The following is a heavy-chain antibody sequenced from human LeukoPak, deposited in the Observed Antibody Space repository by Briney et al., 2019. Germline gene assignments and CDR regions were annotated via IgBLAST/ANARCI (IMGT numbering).Heavy chain of an antibody. Sequence: GASVKVSCKASGYTFTSYGISWVRQAPGQGLEWMGWISAYNGNTNYAQKLQGRVTMATDTSTSTAYMELRSLRSDDTAVYYCARDPSIPLRGPYDYWGQGTLVTVSS. CDR3: ARDPSIPLRGPYDY. CDR2: ISAYNGNT. V-gene: IGHV1-18*01. CDR1: GYTFTSYG. D-gene: IGHD2-21*01. J-gene: IGHJ4*02.